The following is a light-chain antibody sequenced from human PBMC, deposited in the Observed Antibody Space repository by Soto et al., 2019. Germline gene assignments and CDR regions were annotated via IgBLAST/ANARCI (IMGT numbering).Light chain of an antibody. J-gene: IGKJ3*01. Sequence: DIQMTQSPSSLSASVGDRVTITCRASQSISSYLNWYQQKPGKAPKLLIYAASSLQSGVPSRFSGSGSGTDFTLTINSLQPEDFATYYCQQSYRSPPTFGPGTKVDIK. CDR3: QQSYRSPPT. CDR2: AAS. CDR1: QSISSY. V-gene: IGKV1-39*01.